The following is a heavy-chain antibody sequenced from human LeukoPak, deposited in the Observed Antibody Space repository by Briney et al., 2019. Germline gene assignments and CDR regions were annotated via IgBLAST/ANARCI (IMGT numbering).Heavy chain of an antibody. J-gene: IGHJ4*02. D-gene: IGHD3-22*01. CDR3: ARTTYFYDTSGYYYGN. V-gene: IGHV4-34*01. CDR1: GGSFSGYH. Sequence: SDTLSLTCGVYGGSFSGYHWSWIRQPPGKGLEWIGEIKYSGSSNYNPSLRSRVNISVDTSKNQFSLKLSSVTAADTAVYYCARTTYFYDTSGYYYGNWGQGTLVTVSS. CDR2: IKYSGSS.